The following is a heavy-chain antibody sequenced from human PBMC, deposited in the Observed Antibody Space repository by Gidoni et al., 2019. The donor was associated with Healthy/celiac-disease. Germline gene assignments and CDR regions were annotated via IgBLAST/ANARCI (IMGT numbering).Heavy chain of an antibody. CDR2: IYYSGST. V-gene: IGHV4-59*09. J-gene: IGHJ3*02. D-gene: IGHD3-22*01. CDR3: ARGISYYYDSSEPQI. Sequence: IYYSGSTNYNPSLKSRVTISVDTSKNQFSLKLSSVTAADTAVYYCARGISYYYDSSEPQIWGQGTMVTVSS.